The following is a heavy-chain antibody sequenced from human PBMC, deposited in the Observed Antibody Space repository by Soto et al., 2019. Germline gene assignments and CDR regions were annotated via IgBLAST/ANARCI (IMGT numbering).Heavy chain of an antibody. CDR1: RGGYDSST. V-gene: IGHV1-69*02. J-gene: IGHJ3*02. D-gene: IGHD5-12*01. CDR3: AITEYSGYDGSENAFDI. Sequence: PAKACSEEPRGGYDSSTMSWPRHSQRQGLEWMGRIIPILGIANYAQKFQGRVTITADKSTSTAYMELSSLRSEDTAVYYCAITEYSGYDGSENAFDICGQGTMVTVSS. CDR2: IIPILGIA.